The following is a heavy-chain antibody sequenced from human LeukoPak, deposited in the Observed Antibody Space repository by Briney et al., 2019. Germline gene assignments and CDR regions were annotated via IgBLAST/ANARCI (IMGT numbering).Heavy chain of an antibody. V-gene: IGHV3-30-3*01. CDR2: ISYDGSNK. D-gene: IGHD2-21*02. Sequence: GRSLRLSCAASGFTFSSYAMHWVRQAPGKGLEWVAVISYDGSNKYYADSVKGRFTISRDNSKNTLYLQMNRLRAEDTAVYYCARARGGIYGGDRLVYHDAFDIWGQGTMVTVSS. J-gene: IGHJ3*02. CDR1: GFTFSSYA. CDR3: ARARGGIYGGDRLVYHDAFDI.